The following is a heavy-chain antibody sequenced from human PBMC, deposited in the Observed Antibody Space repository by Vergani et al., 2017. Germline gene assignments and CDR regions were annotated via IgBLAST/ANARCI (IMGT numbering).Heavy chain of an antibody. CDR1: GFTFSSYA. D-gene: IGHD2-15*01. J-gene: IGHJ5*02. V-gene: IGHV3-23*01. CDR3: AKSSYTDRGPKWVVAATRXFDP. CDR2: ISGSGGST. Sequence: EVQLLESGGGLVQPGGSLRLSCAASGFTFSSYAMSWVRQAPGKGLEWVSAISGSGGSTYYADSVKGRFTISRDNSKNTLDLQMNSLRAEDTAVYYCAKSSYTDRGPKWVVAATRXFDPWGQGTLVTVSS.